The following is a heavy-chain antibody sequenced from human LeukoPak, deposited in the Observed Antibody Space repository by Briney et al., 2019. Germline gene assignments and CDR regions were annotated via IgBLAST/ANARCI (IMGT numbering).Heavy chain of an antibody. CDR1: GFTFDDYA. Sequence: GRSLRLSCAASGFTFDDYAMHWVRQAPGKGLEWVSGISWNSGSINYADSVKGRFTISRDNAKNSLYLQMNSLKAEDTAVYYCAREGQGKWELFGEVDYWGQGILVTVSS. CDR3: AREGQGKWELFGEVDY. V-gene: IGHV3-9*01. CDR2: ISWNSGSI. J-gene: IGHJ4*02. D-gene: IGHD1-26*01.